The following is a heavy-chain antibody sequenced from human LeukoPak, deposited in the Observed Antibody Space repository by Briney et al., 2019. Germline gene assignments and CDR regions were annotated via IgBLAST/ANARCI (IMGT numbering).Heavy chain of an antibody. J-gene: IGHJ2*01. D-gene: IGHD5-18*01. Sequence: GGSLGLSCAASGFTFDDYAMHWVRQARGKGLEWVSGISWNSGSIGYADSVKGRFTISRDNAKNSLYLQMNSLRAEDMALYYCAKEGDTAMAPLDLWGRGTLVTVSS. CDR2: ISWNSGSI. CDR1: GFTFDDYA. CDR3: AKEGDTAMAPLDL. V-gene: IGHV3-9*03.